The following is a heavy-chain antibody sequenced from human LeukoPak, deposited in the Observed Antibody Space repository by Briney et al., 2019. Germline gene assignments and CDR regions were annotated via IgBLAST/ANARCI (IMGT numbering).Heavy chain of an antibody. CDR1: GFTFSSYW. CDR2: IKQDGSEK. J-gene: IGHJ5*02. Sequence: GGSLRLSCAASGFTFSSYWMSWVRQAPGKGLEWVANIKQDGSEKYYVDSVKGRFTISRDNAKNSLYLQMNSLRAEDTAVYYCARSTTVTTSAHFDPWGQGTLVTVSS. V-gene: IGHV3-7*01. D-gene: IGHD4-17*01. CDR3: ARSTTVTTSAHFDP.